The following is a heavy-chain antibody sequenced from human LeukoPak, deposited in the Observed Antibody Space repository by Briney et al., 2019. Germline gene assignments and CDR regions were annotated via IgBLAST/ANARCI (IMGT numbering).Heavy chain of an antibody. CDR1: GGSISHYF. D-gene: IGHD6-19*01. Sequence: SETLSLTCTVSGGSISHYFWSWIRQPPGKPLEWIGCIYYSGSTNYNPSLKSRLTISVDTSKDQFSLKLSSVTAADTAVYYCAKTVAGYWYFDLWGRGTLVTVSS. CDR3: AKTVAGYWYFDL. CDR2: IYYSGST. J-gene: IGHJ2*01. V-gene: IGHV4-59*08.